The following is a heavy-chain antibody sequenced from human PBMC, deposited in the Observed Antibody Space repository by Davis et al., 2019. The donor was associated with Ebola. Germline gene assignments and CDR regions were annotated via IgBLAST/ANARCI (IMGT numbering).Heavy chain of an antibody. D-gene: IGHD3-22*01. J-gene: IGHJ4*02. CDR3: ARDPRYYYDSSGYQD. Sequence: PSETLSLTCAVYGGSFSGYYWSWIRQPPGKGLEWIGEINHSGSTNYNPSLKSRVTISVDTSKNQFSLKLSSVTAADTAVYYCARDPRYYYDSSGYQDWGQGTLVTVAS. CDR2: INHSGST. CDR1: GGSFSGYY. V-gene: IGHV4-34*01.